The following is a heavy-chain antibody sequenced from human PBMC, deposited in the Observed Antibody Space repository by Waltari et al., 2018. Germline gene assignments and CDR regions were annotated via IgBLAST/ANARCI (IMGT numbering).Heavy chain of an antibody. V-gene: IGHV4-4*02. D-gene: IGHD2-15*01. CDR1: GDSISSLSW. CDR3: AKISLHREGYS. Sequence: QLQESGPGLVESSGTLSLTCTVSGDSISSLSWWTWVRQPPGKGREWIGEVFQSGSANYSPSLKSRVTLSVDKSTNQFFLTLNSVTAADTAMYYCAKISLHREGYSWGQGTLVTV. J-gene: IGHJ4*02. CDR2: VFQSGSA.